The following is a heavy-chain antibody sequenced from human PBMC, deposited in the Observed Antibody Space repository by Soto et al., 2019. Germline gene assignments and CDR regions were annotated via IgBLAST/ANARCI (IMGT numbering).Heavy chain of an antibody. D-gene: IGHD5-18*01. CDR2: ISGSGSNT. Sequence: PGGSLRLSCAASGFTFGNFVMSWFRQAPGKGLEWVSAISGSGSNTFYADSVKGSCSISRDNSKNTLSLQMNSLRAEDTAVYYCARSGYSYGPFDYWGQGTLVTVSS. J-gene: IGHJ4*02. V-gene: IGHV3-23*01. CDR1: GFTFGNFV. CDR3: ARSGYSYGPFDY.